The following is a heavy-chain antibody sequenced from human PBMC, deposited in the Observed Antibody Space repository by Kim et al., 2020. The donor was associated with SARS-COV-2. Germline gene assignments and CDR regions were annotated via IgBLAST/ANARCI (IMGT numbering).Heavy chain of an antibody. CDR2: MTFDGSK. J-gene: IGHJ4*02. CDR1: GLTFNNHI. CDR3: AREGGTSGRCGFFDN. D-gene: IGHD2-21*01. Sequence: GGSLRLSCAASGLTFNNHIINWVWQAPGKGLEWVAAMTFDGSKYYADSVKGRVTVSRDASETTQFLQVSSLRPDDTALYYCAREGGTSGRCGFFDNWGQGTLVTVSS. V-gene: IGHV3-30*04.